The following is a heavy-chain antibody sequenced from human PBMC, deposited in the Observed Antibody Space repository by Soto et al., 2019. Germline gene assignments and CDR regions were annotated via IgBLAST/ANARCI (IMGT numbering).Heavy chain of an antibody. J-gene: IGHJ5*02. CDR1: GGSFSGYY. CDR2: INHSGST. CDR3: ARGKQWLAPQRWFDP. V-gene: IGHV4-34*01. D-gene: IGHD6-19*01. Sequence: QVQLQQWGAGLLKPSETLSLTCAVYGGSFSGYYWSWIRQPPGKGLEWIGEINHSGSTNYNPSLKSRVTISVDTSKNQFSLKLSSMTAADTAVYYCARGKQWLAPQRWFDPWGQGTLVTVSS.